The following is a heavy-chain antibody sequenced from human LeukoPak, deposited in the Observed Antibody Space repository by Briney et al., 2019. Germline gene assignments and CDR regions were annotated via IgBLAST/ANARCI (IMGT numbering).Heavy chain of an antibody. CDR3: ARERSGSYSDY. D-gene: IGHD1-26*01. CDR2: IYSGGST. CDR1: GFPFSSNY. J-gene: IGHJ4*02. Sequence: PGGSLSLSCAASGFPFSSNYMSWVRQAPGKGLEWVSVIYSGGSTYYADSVKGRFTISRDNSKNTLYLQMNSLRAEDTAVYYCARERSGSYSDYWGQGTLVTVSS. V-gene: IGHV3-53*01.